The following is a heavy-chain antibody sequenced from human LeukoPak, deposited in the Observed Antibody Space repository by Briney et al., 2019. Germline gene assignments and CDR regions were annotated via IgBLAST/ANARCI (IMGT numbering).Heavy chain of an antibody. Sequence: PEASVKVSCKASGYTFTNYGITWVRQAPGQGLEWMGWISGYQGSTKYAQNFQGRVTMTIDTSTSTAYMDLRSLISDDTAIYFCARSDLGTITARPFNYWGQGTLVAVSS. J-gene: IGHJ4*02. D-gene: IGHD5-24*01. V-gene: IGHV1-18*01. CDR3: ARSDLGTITARPFNY. CDR2: ISGYQGST. CDR1: GYTFTNYG.